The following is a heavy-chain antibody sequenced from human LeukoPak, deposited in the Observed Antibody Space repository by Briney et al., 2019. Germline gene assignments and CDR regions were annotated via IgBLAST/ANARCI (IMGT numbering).Heavy chain of an antibody. Sequence: ASVTVSCKASGYTFTVYYMHWVRQAPGQGLEWMGWINPNSGGTNYAKKFQGRVTMTRGTSISTDYMELRRLRSDDTAVYYCARGISMVRGVTYYYCDYGMDVWGKGTTVTVS. V-gene: IGHV1-2*02. J-gene: IGHJ6*04. CDR1: GYTFTVYY. CDR2: INPNSGGT. CDR3: ARGISMVRGVTYYYCDYGMDV. D-gene: IGHD3-10*01.